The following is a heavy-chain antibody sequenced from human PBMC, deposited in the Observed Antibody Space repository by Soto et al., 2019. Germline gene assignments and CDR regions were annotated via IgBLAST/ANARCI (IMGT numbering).Heavy chain of an antibody. Sequence: GGSLRLSCAASGFTFSSYSMNWVRQAPGKGLEWVSSISSSSSYIYYADSVKGRFTISRDNAKNSLYLQMNSLRAEDTAVYYCARAGTVAGTAMNAVDIWGQGTMVTVSS. D-gene: IGHD6-19*01. CDR2: ISSSSSYI. V-gene: IGHV3-21*01. J-gene: IGHJ3*02. CDR1: GFTFSSYS. CDR3: ARAGTVAGTAMNAVDI.